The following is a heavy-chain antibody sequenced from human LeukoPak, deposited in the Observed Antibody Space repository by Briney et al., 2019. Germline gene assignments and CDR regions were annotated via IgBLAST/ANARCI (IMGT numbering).Heavy chain of an antibody. CDR3: AREGTTGTTGEQFDY. CDR1: GFTFSSYA. D-gene: IGHD1-1*01. V-gene: IGHV3-30-3*01. Sequence: GRSLRLSCAASGFTFSSYAMHWVRQAPGKGLEWVAVISYDGSNKYYADSVKGRFTISRDNSKNTLYLQMNSLRAEDTAVYYCAREGTTGTTGEQFDYWGQGTLVTVSS. CDR2: ISYDGSNK. J-gene: IGHJ4*02.